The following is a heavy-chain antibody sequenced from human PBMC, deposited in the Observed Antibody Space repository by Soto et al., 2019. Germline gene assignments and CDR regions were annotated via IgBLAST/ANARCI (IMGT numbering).Heavy chain of an antibody. Sequence: SVKVSIEASGDTFTTYDINWVRQATGHGLEWMGWINPNSGNIGYAQRFQGRVTMTRDTAIRTAYMEVSSLRSDDTAVYYCARGRASGSYYLLDYWGQGTLVTVSS. CDR2: INPNSGNI. J-gene: IGHJ4*02. D-gene: IGHD3-10*01. CDR3: ARGRASGSYYLLDY. CDR1: GDTFTTYD. V-gene: IGHV1-8*01.